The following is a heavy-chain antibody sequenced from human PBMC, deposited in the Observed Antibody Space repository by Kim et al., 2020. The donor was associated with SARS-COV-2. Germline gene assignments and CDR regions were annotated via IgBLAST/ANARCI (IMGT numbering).Heavy chain of an antibody. J-gene: IGHJ1*01. Sequence: SETLSLTCAVSGDSISSNNWWVWVRQPPGKGLEWIGETYHTGTTNYNPTLESRITLSVDTSKNQFSLALSSVTAADTAIYYCGRVASDANLTGYFWGQGT. CDR1: GDSISSNNW. CDR2: TYHTGTT. V-gene: IGHV4-4*02. D-gene: IGHD3-9*01. CDR3: GRVASDANLTGYF.